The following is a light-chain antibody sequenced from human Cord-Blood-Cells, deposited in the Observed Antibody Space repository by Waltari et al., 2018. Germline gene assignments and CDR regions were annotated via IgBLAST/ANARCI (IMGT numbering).Light chain of an antibody. Sequence: QSALTQPTSASGTPGQRVTISCSGSSSNIGSNYVYWYQELPGTAPKLHIYRNNPRPSGAPDRFSGAKSGTSTSLSISGLRSEDEADYYCAAWDDSLSGWVFGGGTKLTVL. CDR3: AAWDDSLSGWV. J-gene: IGLJ3*02. CDR1: SSNIGSNY. CDR2: RNN. V-gene: IGLV1-47*01.